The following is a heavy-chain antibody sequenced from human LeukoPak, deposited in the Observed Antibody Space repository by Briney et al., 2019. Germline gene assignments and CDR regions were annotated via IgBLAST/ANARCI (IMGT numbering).Heavy chain of an antibody. V-gene: IGHV4-34*01. J-gene: IGHJ6*02. D-gene: IGHD1-26*01. CDR2: INHSGST. CDR3: ARQRAGVGDTKWNYYYGMDV. CDR1: GGSFSGYF. Sequence: SETLSLTCAVYGGSFSGYFWTWIRQPPEKGLEWIGEINHSGSTTYSPSLKSRVTISVDTSKTQFSLKLSSVTAADTAVYYCARQRAGVGDTKWNYYYGMDVWGQGTTVTVSS.